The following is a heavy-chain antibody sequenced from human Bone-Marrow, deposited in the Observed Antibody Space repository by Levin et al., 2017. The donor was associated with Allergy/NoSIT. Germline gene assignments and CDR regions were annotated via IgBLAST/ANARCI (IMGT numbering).Heavy chain of an antibody. J-gene: IGHJ4*02. Sequence: GESLKISCKTSGYTFTDYYIHWVRQAPGQGLEWMGWINPHSGATTYAQKFQDRVTMTRDTSLSTVSMELTSLKSDDSAFYYCARASFPDYTTSSVADYWGQGTLVTVSS. V-gene: IGHV1-2*02. CDR2: INPHSGAT. D-gene: IGHD5-12*01. CDR3: ARASFPDYTTSSVADY. CDR1: GYTFTDYY.